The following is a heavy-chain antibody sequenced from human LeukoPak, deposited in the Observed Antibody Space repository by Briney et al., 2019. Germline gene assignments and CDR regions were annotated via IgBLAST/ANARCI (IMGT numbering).Heavy chain of an antibody. CDR2: INIGGTNT. Sequence: GGSLRLSCAASGFTFNDYYMSWIRQAPGKGLEWLSYINIGGTNTHYADSVKGRFTISRDNAKKSLYLEMNNLRAEDTAVYYCATDGAGFDTWCQRVLVTVSS. CDR3: ATDGAGFDT. V-gene: IGHV3-11*01. CDR1: GFTFNDYY. J-gene: IGHJ5*02.